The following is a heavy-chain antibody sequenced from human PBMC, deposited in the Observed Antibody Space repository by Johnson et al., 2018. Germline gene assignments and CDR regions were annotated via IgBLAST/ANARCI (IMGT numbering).Heavy chain of an antibody. CDR3: AKCYDYALLGAFGI. CDR1: GFTFDDHA. V-gene: IGHV3-9*01. D-gene: IGHD3-16*01. CDR2: INWKGRAK. Sequence: VQLVESGGGLAQPGSSLRLSCAASGFTFDDHAMHWVRQVPGKGLEWVSGINWKGRAKGYGDSVTGRFTISKDKAKNSLFLQMNSLRAEDTALYYCAKCYDYALLGAFGIWGQGTMVTVSS. J-gene: IGHJ3*02.